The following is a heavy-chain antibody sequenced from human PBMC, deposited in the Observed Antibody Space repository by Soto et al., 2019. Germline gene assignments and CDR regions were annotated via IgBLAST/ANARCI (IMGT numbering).Heavy chain of an antibody. Sequence: EVQLLESGGGLVQPGGSLRLSCAASGFTFSIYAMSWVRQAPGKGLEWVSAISGSGGSTYYADSVQGQFTISRDNSKNTLYLQRNSLRAEDTAVDYCAKESGYRLCAWSETRGGGTLVTVS. V-gene: IGHV3-23*01. CDR3: AKESGYRLCAWSET. CDR1: GFTFSIYA. CDR2: ISGSGGST. J-gene: IGHJ5*02. D-gene: IGHD3-3*01.